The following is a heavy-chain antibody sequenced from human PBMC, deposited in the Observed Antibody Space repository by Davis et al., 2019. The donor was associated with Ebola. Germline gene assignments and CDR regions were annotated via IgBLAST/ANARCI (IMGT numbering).Heavy chain of an antibody. CDR2: IRSTANSYAT. D-gene: IGHD1-26*01. CDR1: GFTFSGSA. CDR3: IYSREHFDY. J-gene: IGHJ4*02. Sequence: GGSLRLSCAASGFTFSGSAMHWVRQASGKGLEWVGRIRSTANSYATAYAASVKGRFTISRDDSKNTAYLQMNSLKTEDTAVYYCIYSREHFDYWGQGTLVTVSS. V-gene: IGHV3-73*01.